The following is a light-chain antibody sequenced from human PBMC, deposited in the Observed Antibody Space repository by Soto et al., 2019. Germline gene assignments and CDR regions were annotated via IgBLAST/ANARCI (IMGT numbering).Light chain of an antibody. J-gene: IGLJ7*01. CDR2: DVS. V-gene: IGLV2-14*03. Sequence: QSALTQPASVSGSPGQSITISCTGTTSDVGANNYVSWYQQHPGKAPKLMIYDVSNRPSGVSDRFSGSKSANTASLTISGLQAEDEADYYCSSYTIYNTGVFGGGTQLTVL. CDR3: SSYTIYNTGV. CDR1: TSDVGANNY.